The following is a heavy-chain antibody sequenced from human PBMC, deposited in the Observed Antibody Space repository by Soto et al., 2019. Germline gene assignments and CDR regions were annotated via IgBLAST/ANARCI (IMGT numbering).Heavy chain of an antibody. V-gene: IGHV4-59*01. J-gene: IGHJ4*02. Sequence: SETLCLTCTVSGGSISSYYWSWIRQPPGKGLEWIGYIYYSGSTNYNPSLKSRVTISVDTSKNQFSLKLSSVTAADTAVYYCARELDVVVPAAIGYFDYWGQGTLVTVSS. CDR3: ARELDVVVPAAIGYFDY. D-gene: IGHD2-2*01. CDR2: IYYSGST. CDR1: GGSISSYY.